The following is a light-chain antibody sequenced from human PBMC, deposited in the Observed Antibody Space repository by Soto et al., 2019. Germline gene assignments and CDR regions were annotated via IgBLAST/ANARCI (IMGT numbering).Light chain of an antibody. CDR2: KAS. J-gene: IGKJ5*01. V-gene: IGKV1-5*03. Sequence: DIQMTQSPSTLSASLGDRVTITCRASQSIRSWLAWYQQKPGKAPKLLIYKASSLESGVPSRFSGSGSGTEFTLTISSLQPDDFATYYCQQYNSYSRTFGQGTRLEIK. CDR1: QSIRSW. CDR3: QQYNSYSRT.